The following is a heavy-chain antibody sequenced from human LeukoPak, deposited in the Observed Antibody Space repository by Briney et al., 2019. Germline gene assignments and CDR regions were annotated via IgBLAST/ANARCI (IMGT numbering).Heavy chain of an antibody. D-gene: IGHD2-15*01. V-gene: IGHV3-30*04. CDR2: ISYDGSNK. CDR3: ASSVAATLAGSGGVMDY. Sequence: GGSLRLSCAASGFTFSSYAMHWVRQAPGKGLEWVAVISYDGSNKYYADSVKGRFTISRDNSKNTLYLQMNSLRAEDTAVYYCASSVAATLAGSGGVMDYWGQGTLVTVSS. J-gene: IGHJ4*02. CDR1: GFTFSSYA.